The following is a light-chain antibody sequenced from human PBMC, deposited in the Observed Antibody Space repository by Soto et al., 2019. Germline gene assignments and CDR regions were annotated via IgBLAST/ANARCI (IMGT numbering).Light chain of an antibody. CDR3: LQYFLSLFT. V-gene: IGKV3-20*01. CDR1: QSVSSSY. CDR2: GAS. Sequence: EIVLTQSPGTLSLSPGERATLSCRASQSVSSSYLAWHQQKPGQAPRLLIYGASSRATGIPDRFSGSGSGTDFTLTICRLNPQDFAVYYCLQYFLSLFTFGPGTKVDIK. J-gene: IGKJ3*01.